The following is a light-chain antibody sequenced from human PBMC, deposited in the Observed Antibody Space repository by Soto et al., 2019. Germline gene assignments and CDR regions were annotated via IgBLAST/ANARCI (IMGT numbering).Light chain of an antibody. CDR3: LHDNSLSLT. V-gene: IGKV1-12*01. CDR2: AAS. CDR1: QGISTW. J-gene: IGKJ4*01. Sequence: DIQMTQSPSSVSASVGDRVSITCRASQGISTWLAWYQQKPGKAPKLLIYAASILQSGVPPRFSGSASGTDFTLNISSLQTEDGAIYFGLHDNSLSLTFGGGNKLEIK.